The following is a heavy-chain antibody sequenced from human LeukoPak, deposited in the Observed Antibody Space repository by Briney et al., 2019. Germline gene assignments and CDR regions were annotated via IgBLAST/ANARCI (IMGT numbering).Heavy chain of an antibody. CDR1: GYTFTSYG. CDR3: AREGYYGSGSYYISGYYYYYGMDV. CDR2: INTNTGNP. J-gene: IGHJ6*02. V-gene: IGHV7-4-1*02. Sequence: GASVKVSCKASGYTFTSYGIRWVRQAPGQGLEWMGWINTNTGNPTYAQGFTGRFVFSLDTSVSTAYLQISSLKAEDTAVYYCAREGYYGSGSYYISGYYYYYGMDVWGQGTTVTVSS. D-gene: IGHD3-10*01.